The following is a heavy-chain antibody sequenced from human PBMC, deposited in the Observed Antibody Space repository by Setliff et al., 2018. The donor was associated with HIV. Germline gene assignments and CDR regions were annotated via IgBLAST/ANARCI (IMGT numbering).Heavy chain of an antibody. V-gene: IGHV4-61*09. J-gene: IGHJ4*02. CDR3: ARSPTNTYYNFWSGYSYFDY. CDR2: IYTSGST. Sequence: SETLFLTCTVSGGSISSGSYYWSWIRQPAGKGLEWIGHIYTSGSTNYNPSLKSRVTISVDTSKNQFSLKLSSVTAADTAVYYCARSPTNTYYNFWSGYSYFDYWGQGTLVTVSS. D-gene: IGHD3-3*01. CDR1: GGSISSGSYY.